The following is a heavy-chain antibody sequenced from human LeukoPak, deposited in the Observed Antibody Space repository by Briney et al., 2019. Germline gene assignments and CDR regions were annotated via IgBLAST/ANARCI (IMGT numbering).Heavy chain of an antibody. CDR1: GFTFSSYA. CDR2: ISYDRNNK. D-gene: IGHD5-18*01. J-gene: IGHJ4*02. CDR3: AREDGYTGSILDY. Sequence: SGGSLRLSCAASGFTFSSYAMHWVRQAPGKGLEWVAVISYDRNNKYYADSVKGRFTISRDNSKNTLYLQMNSLRAEDTSVYYCAREDGYTGSILDYWGQGTLVTVSS. V-gene: IGHV3-30*04.